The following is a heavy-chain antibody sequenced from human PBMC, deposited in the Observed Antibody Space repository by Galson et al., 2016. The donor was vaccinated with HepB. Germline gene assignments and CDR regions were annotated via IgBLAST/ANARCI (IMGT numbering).Heavy chain of an antibody. Sequence: SLRLSCAASGFTFSGSAMHWVRQASGKGLEWVGRIRSKANSYATAYIASVKGRFTISRDDSKNTAYLQMNSLKTEDTAVYYCIRHHTVTTLGSWCQGTLVTVSS. CDR2: IRSKANSYAT. CDR3: IRHHTVTTLGS. J-gene: IGHJ5*02. D-gene: IGHD4-17*01. CDR1: GFTFSGSA. V-gene: IGHV3-73*01.